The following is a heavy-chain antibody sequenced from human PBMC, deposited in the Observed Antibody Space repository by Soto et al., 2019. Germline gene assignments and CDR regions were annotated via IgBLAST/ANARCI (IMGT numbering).Heavy chain of an antibody. D-gene: IGHD3-16*02. CDR2: IIPIFGTA. CDR1: GGTFSSYA. Sequence: GASVKVSCKASGGTFSSYAISWVRQAPGQGLEWMGGIIPIFGTANYAQKFQGRVTITADESTSTAYMELSSLRSEDTAVYYCATHAVTFGGVIVGPDYWGQGTLVTVSS. J-gene: IGHJ4*02. CDR3: ATHAVTFGGVIVGPDY. V-gene: IGHV1-69*13.